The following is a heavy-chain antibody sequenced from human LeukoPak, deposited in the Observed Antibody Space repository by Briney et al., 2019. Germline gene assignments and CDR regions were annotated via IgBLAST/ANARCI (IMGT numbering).Heavy chain of an antibody. CDR2: ISSDGSTT. D-gene: IGHD2-21*01. CDR3: ARDRSFCGGGTCNSGDYFDP. CDR1: GFTFSNYW. V-gene: IGHV3-74*01. J-gene: IGHJ5*02. Sequence: GGSLRLSCAASGFTFSNYWMHWVRQVSGKGLEWVSRISSDGSTTSYADSVKGRFTISRDNSKNTVYLQMNSLRGEDTAVYYCARDRSFCGGGTCNSGDYFDPWGQGTLVTVSS.